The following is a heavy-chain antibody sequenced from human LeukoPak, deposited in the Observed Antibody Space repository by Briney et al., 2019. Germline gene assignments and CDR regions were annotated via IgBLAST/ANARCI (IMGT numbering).Heavy chain of an antibody. CDR3: ATDRGWRTSGYYLYYFEY. V-gene: IGHV3-7*01. J-gene: IGHJ4*02. CDR1: GFILTNYF. Sequence: PGGSLRLSCAASGFILTNYFMSWVRQAPGKGLEGVASIKHDGSEKYYVDSVRGRFTISRDNTMNSLYLQMSSLRAEDTAVYYCATDRGWRTSGYYLYYFEYWGQGTLVTYSS. CDR2: IKHDGSEK. D-gene: IGHD3-3*01.